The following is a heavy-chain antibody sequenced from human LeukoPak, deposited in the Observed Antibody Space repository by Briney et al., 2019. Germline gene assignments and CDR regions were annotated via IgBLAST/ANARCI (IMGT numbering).Heavy chain of an antibody. Sequence: ASVKVSCKVSGYTLTELSMHWVRQAPGKGLEWMGGFDPEDGETIYAQKFQGRVTMTGDTSTDTAYMELSSLRSEDTAVYYCASILGTTNAFDIWGQGTMVTVSS. D-gene: IGHD1-7*01. CDR1: GYTLTELS. J-gene: IGHJ3*02. CDR3: ASILGTTNAFDI. CDR2: FDPEDGET. V-gene: IGHV1-24*01.